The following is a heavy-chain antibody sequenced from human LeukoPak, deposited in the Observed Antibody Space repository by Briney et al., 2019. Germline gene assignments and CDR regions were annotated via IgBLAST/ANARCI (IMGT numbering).Heavy chain of an antibody. Sequence: PGGSLRLSCAASGFTFSSYAMHWVRQAPGKGLEWVAVISYDGSNKYYADSVKGRFTISRDNSKNTLYLQMNSLRAEDTAVYYCARGERIFGVVRYYFDYWGQGTLVTVSS. CDR1: GFTFSSYA. D-gene: IGHD3-3*01. CDR3: ARGERIFGVVRYYFDY. CDR2: ISYDGSNK. J-gene: IGHJ4*02. V-gene: IGHV3-30-3*01.